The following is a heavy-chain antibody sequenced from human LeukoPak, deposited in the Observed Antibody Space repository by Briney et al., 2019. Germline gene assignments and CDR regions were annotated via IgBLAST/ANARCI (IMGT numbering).Heavy chain of an antibody. CDR1: GGSISNYY. J-gene: IGHJ4*02. V-gene: IGHV4-59*08. Sequence: SETLSLTCTVSGGSISNYYWNWIRQPPGKGLEWIGYIYYSGTTNYNPSLKSRVSMSVDTSKNQFSLKLSSVTAADTAVYYCASGLRYFDLYYWGQGTLVTVSS. D-gene: IGHD3-9*01. CDR2: IYYSGTT. CDR3: ASGLRYFDLYY.